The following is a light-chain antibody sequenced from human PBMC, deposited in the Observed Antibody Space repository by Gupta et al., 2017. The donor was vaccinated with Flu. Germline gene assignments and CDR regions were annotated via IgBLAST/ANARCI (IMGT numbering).Light chain of an antibody. CDR1: QSVNSY. CDR2: GAS. J-gene: IGKJ4*01. Sequence: EIVLTQSPATLSLSPGERATLSCRASQSVNSYLAWYQQKPGQAPRLLIYGASNRATGIPARFSGSGSGIDFTLTISSLEAEDFAVYYCHQRSNWPLLTFGGGTRVEIK. CDR3: HQRSNWPLLT. V-gene: IGKV3-11*01.